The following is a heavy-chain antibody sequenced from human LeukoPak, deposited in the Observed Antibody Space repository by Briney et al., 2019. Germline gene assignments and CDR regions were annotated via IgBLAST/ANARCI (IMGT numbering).Heavy chain of an antibody. CDR3: ARDTPEYGDSPDAFDI. J-gene: IGHJ3*02. V-gene: IGHV3-20*04. D-gene: IGHD4-17*01. CDR1: GFTFDDYG. CDR2: INWNGGST. Sequence: GGSLRLSCAASGFTFDDYGMSWVRQAPGKGLEWVSGINWNGGSTGYADSVKGRFTISRDNAKNSLYLQMNSLRDEDTAVYYCARDTPEYGDSPDAFDIWGQGTMVTVSS.